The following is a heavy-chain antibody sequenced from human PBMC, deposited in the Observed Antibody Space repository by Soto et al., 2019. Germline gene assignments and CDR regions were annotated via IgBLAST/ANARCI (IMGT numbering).Heavy chain of an antibody. Sequence: GGSLRLSCAASGFTFGSYAMSWVRQAPGKGLEWVSGVTNSGSSTYYAGYVRGRFTISRDNSKNTLYVQMNSLKAEDTAVYFCAKDYGGWYGPSSPDAFDIWGHGTMVTVSS. CDR2: VTNSGSST. CDR1: GFTFGSYA. V-gene: IGHV3-23*01. CDR3: AKDYGGWYGPSSPDAFDI. J-gene: IGHJ3*02. D-gene: IGHD6-19*01.